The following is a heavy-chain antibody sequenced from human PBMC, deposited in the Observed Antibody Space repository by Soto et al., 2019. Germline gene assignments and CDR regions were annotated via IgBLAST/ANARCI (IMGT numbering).Heavy chain of an antibody. CDR3: AREPNYFDY. CDR2: ITAYNGNT. J-gene: IGHJ4*02. Sequence: ASVKVSCKDSGYTFTDYSFSWVRQAPGQGLEWMGWITAYNGNTNYAQKFQGRVTMTTDTSTSTAYMELRSLRSDDTAVYYCAREPNYFDYWGQGTLVTVSS. V-gene: IGHV1-18*01. CDR1: GYTFTDYS.